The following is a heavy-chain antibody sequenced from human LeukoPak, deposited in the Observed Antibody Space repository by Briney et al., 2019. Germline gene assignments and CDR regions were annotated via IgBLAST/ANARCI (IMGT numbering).Heavy chain of an antibody. D-gene: IGHD6-19*01. CDR1: GGSISSYY. CDR3: ARDQGSSGWYGRYYYYYMDV. V-gene: IGHV4-59*12. CDR2: IYYSGST. Sequence: SETLSLTCTVSGGSISSYYWSWIRQPPGKGLEWIGYIYYSGSTNYNPSLKSRVTISVDTSKNQFSLKLSSVTAADTAVYYCARDQGSSGWYGRYYYYYMDVWGKGTTVTISS. J-gene: IGHJ6*03.